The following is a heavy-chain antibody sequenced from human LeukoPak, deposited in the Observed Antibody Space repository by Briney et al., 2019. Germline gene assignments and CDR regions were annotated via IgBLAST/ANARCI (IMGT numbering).Heavy chain of an antibody. V-gene: IGHV3-74*01. CDR1: GFTFSSYW. Sequence: GGSLRLSCAASGFTFSSYWMHWVRQVPGKGLVWVSRISSDGSSTSYADSVKGRFTVSRDDAKNTLYLQMNSLRAEDTAVYYCSRAANFWSGYFDYWGQGALVTVSS. CDR2: ISSDGSST. D-gene: IGHD3-3*01. CDR3: SRAANFWSGYFDY. J-gene: IGHJ4*02.